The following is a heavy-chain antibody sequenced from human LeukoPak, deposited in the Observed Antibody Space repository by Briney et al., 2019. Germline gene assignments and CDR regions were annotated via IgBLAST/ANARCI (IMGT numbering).Heavy chain of an antibody. CDR3: AREGVGTSRWHGRGALDY. J-gene: IGHJ4*02. CDR1: GLSFSIHW. V-gene: IGHV3-74*01. D-gene: IGHD1-7*01. Sequence: GGSLRLSCAASGLSFSIHWMHWVRQAPGEGLVWVSRINSDGSSTTYADSVKGRFSISRDNAKNTVYLQMNSLRPEDAAVYYCAREGVGTSRWHGRGALDYWGQGTLVTVSS. CDR2: INSDGSST.